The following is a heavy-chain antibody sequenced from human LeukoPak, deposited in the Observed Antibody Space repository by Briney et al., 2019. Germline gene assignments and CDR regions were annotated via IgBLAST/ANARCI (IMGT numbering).Heavy chain of an antibody. CDR2: MNPNSGNT. V-gene: IGHV1-8*01. CDR1: GYTFTSYD. D-gene: IGHD5-18*01. J-gene: IGHJ4*02. Sequence: ASAKVSCKASGYTFTSYDINWVRQATGQGLEWMGWMNPNSGNTGYAQKFQGRVTMTRNTSISTAYMELSSLRSEDTAVYYCARGYSYGYEFDYWGQGTLVTVSS. CDR3: ARGYSYGYEFDY.